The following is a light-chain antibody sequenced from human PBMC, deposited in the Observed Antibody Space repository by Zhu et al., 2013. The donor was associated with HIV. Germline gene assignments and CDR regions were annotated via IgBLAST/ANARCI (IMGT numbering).Light chain of an antibody. CDR2: KAS. Sequence: DIQMTQSPSSLSASVGDRVTITCRASQGIRIDLGWYQQKPGKAPKLLIYKASSLQSGVPSRFSGSGSGTEFTLTISSLQPDDFATYYCQEYNSYWTFGQGTKVEIK. CDR3: QEYNSYWT. V-gene: IGKV1-5*03. J-gene: IGKJ1*01. CDR1: QGIRID.